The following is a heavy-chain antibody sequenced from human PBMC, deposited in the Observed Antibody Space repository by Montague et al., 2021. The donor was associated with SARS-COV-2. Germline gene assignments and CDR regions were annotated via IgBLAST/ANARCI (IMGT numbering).Heavy chain of an antibody. D-gene: IGHD3-10*02. CDR2: SYYNWST. CDR1: GGSFSGYN. J-gene: IGHJ6*02. V-gene: IGHV4-59*01. Sequence: SETLSLTCTLSGGSFSGYNWSWIRQSPAKGLEWIGYSYYNWSTNYNPTLKSRIDISLDTSKNQFYLRLTSVTAADTAVYYCARCSGSSFYYFGMDAWGQGPTVSVS. CDR3: ARCSGSSFYYFGMDA.